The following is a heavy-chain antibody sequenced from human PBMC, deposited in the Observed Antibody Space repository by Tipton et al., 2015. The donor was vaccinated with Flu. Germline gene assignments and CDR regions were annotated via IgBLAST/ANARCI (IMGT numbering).Heavy chain of an antibody. CDR1: DYSISSGYY. CDR2: ISHTGRP. J-gene: IGHJ4*02. Sequence: LRLSCAVSDYSISSGYYWGWIRQPPGKGLEWIGCISHTGRPYYNPSLKSRVTISIDNSENQFSLRVTSLTAADTAVYYCARGRADLDYWGQGILVTVSS. V-gene: IGHV4-38-2*01. CDR3: ARGRADLDY.